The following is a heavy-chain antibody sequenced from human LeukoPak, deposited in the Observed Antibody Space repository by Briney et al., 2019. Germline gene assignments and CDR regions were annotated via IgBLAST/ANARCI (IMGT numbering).Heavy chain of an antibody. Sequence: SETLSLTCTVSGDSMNSSSFYWGWIRQPPGKGLEWIGTIYHGGSTYSYTGRTYYKSSLKSRVTISVDTSKNQFSLKLSSVTAADTAVYYCAKTTVTRLGYYYYYMDVWGKGTTVTVSS. J-gene: IGHJ6*03. CDR2: IYHGGST. D-gene: IGHD4-17*01. CDR3: AKTTVTRLGYYYYYMDV. V-gene: IGHV4-39*07. CDR1: GDSMNSSSFY.